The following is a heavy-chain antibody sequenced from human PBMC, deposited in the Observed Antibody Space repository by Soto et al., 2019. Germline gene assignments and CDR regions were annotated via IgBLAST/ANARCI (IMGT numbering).Heavy chain of an antibody. CDR1: GFTFSSYG. J-gene: IGHJ4*02. Sequence: QVQLVESGGGVVQPGRSLRLSCAASGFTFSSYGMHWVRQAPGKGLEWVAVISYDGSNKYYADSVKGRFTISRDNSKNTLYLQMNSLRAEDTAVYYCARDLGRIAAAGAFDYWGQGTLVTVSS. CDR3: ARDLGRIAAAGAFDY. V-gene: IGHV3-30*03. CDR2: ISYDGSNK. D-gene: IGHD6-13*01.